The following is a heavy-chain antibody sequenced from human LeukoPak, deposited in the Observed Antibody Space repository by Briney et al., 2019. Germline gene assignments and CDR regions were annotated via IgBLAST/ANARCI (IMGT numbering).Heavy chain of an antibody. CDR1: GGSFSGYY. J-gene: IGHJ5*02. V-gene: IGHV4-34*01. CDR2: INHSGST. Sequence: KPSETLSLTCAVYGGSFSGYYWSWIRQPPGKGLEWIGEINHSGSTNYNPSLKSRVTISVDTSKNQFSLKLSSVTAADTAVYYCAREFDSAAGTGWFDPWGQGTLVTVSS. CDR3: AREFDSAAGTGWFDP. D-gene: IGHD6-13*01.